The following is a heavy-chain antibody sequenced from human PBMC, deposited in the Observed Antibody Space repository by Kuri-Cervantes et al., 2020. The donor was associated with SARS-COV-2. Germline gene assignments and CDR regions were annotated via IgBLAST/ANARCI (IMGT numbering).Heavy chain of an antibody. D-gene: IGHD2-21*01. Sequence: GESLKISCEASGFTFSNYAMHWVRQAPGKGLEWVAVIWWDGSEEYYLDSVKGRFTISRDNSKNTLYLQMNSLRAEDTAVYYCARDGIGFDPWGQGTLVTVSS. CDR3: ARDGIGFDP. J-gene: IGHJ5*02. CDR1: GFTFSNYA. CDR2: IWWDGSEE. V-gene: IGHV3-33*01.